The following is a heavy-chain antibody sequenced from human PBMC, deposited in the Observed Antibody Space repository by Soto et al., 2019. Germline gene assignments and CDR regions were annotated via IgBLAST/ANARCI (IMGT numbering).Heavy chain of an antibody. D-gene: IGHD3-22*01. V-gene: IGHV4-4*02. CDR2: IYHSGST. Sequence: QVQLQESGPGLVKPSGTLSLTCAVSGGSISSSNWWSWVRQPPGKGLEWIGEIYHSGSTNYNPSLKSRVTISVDKSKNQFSLKLSSVTAADTAVYYCARSPDSSGYYPRWYYYGMDVWGPGTTVTVSS. CDR1: GGSISSSNW. CDR3: ARSPDSSGYYPRWYYYGMDV. J-gene: IGHJ6*02.